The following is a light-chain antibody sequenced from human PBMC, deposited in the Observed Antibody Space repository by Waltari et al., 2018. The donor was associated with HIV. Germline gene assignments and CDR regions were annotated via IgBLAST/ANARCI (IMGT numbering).Light chain of an antibody. CDR3: QQYSDVPYT. CDR1: QDISKY. V-gene: IGKV1-33*01. CDR2: DAS. J-gene: IGKJ2*01. Sequence: DIQMTQSPSSLSASVGDRITITCQASQDISKYLNWFQQKPGAAPKLLIYDASNLETGVPSRFSGSGSGTDFTFTISSLHPDDIATYYCQQYSDVPYTFGLGTRLEIK.